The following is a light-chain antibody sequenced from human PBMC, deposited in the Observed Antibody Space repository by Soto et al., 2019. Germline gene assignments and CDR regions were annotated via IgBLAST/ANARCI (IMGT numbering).Light chain of an antibody. CDR3: QSYDASLSGLV. CDR1: DSNIGAGYD. CDR2: RDN. Sequence: QSVLTQPPSVSGAPGQRVTISCTGSDSNIGAGYDVHWYQQLPGTAPKVLIERDNNRASGVPDRFSGSKSGTSGSLAITGLPAEDEADYYCQSYDASLSGLVFGGGTKLTVL. J-gene: IGLJ2*01. V-gene: IGLV1-40*01.